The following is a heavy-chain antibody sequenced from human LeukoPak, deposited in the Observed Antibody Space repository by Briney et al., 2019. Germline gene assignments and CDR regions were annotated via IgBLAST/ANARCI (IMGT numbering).Heavy chain of an antibody. Sequence: SETLSLTCTVSGGSIRSYYWSWIRQPPAKGREGIGYIYYSGSTNYNPSLKGRVTISVDTSKNQFSLKLSSVTAADTAVYYCARGVIATGGNDFDYWGQGTLVTVSS. CDR3: ARGVIATGGNDFDY. CDR2: IYYSGST. V-gene: IGHV4-59*12. CDR1: GGSIRSYY. D-gene: IGHD6-13*01. J-gene: IGHJ4*02.